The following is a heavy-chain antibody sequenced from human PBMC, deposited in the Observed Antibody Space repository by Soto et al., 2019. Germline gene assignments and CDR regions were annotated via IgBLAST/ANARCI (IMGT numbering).Heavy chain of an antibody. V-gene: IGHV1-69*13. Sequence: ASVKGSFKAAGGTFSSYASSWVRQAPGQGLEWMGGIIPIFGTANYAQKFQGRVTITADESTSTAYMELSSLRSEDTAVYYCARVPRDGYNKNAFDIWGQGTMVTVSS. CDR3: ARVPRDGYNKNAFDI. D-gene: IGHD5-12*01. CDR1: GGTFSSYA. CDR2: IIPIFGTA. J-gene: IGHJ3*02.